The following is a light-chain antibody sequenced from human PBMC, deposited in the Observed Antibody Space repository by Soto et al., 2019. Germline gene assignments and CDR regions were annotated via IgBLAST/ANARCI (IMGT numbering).Light chain of an antibody. CDR3: QQHYSTPRT. J-gene: IGKJ2*01. V-gene: IGKV4-1*01. Sequence: DIVMTQSPDSLVVSLGERATINCKSSQSLLYSSNNKNYLVWYQQKSGQPPKLLIYWASTRESGVPDRFSGSGSGTDFTLTISSLQAEDVAVYYCQQHYSTPRTFGQGTKLEIK. CDR1: QSLLYSSNNKNY. CDR2: WAS.